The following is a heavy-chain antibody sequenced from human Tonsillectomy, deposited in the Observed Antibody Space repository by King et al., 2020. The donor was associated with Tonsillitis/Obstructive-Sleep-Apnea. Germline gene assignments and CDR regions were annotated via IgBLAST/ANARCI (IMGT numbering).Heavy chain of an antibody. D-gene: IGHD3-3*01. CDR2: ISYDGSNK. Sequence: VQLVESGGGVVQPGRSLRLSCAASGFTFNNYTIHWVRQAPGKGPEWVAVISYDGSNKYYADSVKGRFTISRDNSKNTLYLRMHSLRPEDTAVYYCARRHNGRFLGWPYYLDVWGKGTTVSVSS. V-gene: IGHV3-30*04. CDR1: GFTFNNYT. J-gene: IGHJ6*03. CDR3: ARRHNGRFLGWPYYLDV.